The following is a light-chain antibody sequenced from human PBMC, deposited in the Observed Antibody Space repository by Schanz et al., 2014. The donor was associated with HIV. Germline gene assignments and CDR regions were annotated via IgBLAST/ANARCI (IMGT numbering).Light chain of an antibody. J-gene: IGKJ2*01. V-gene: IGKV3-15*01. CDR3: QQYNNWPPVT. Sequence: EIVMTQSPATLYVSPGEGATLSCRASQSISNNLAWYQHKPGQAPRLLIYGAFTRATGIPARFSGSGSGTEFTLTISSLQSEDFAVYYCQQYNNWPPVTFGQGTKLEIK. CDR1: QSISNN. CDR2: GAF.